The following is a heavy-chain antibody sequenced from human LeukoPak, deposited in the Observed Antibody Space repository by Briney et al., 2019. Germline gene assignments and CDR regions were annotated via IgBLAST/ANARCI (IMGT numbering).Heavy chain of an antibody. V-gene: IGHV1-18*01. CDR3: ARDQKVSYSSSWKWFDP. J-gene: IGHJ5*02. D-gene: IGHD6-13*01. CDR2: ISAYNGNT. CDR1: GYTFTSYG. Sequence: GASVKVSCKASGYTFTSYGISWVRQAPGQGLEWMGWISAYNGNTNYAQKLQGRVTMTTGTSTSTAYMELRSLRSDDTAVYYCARDQKVSYSSSWKWFDPWGQGTLVTVSS.